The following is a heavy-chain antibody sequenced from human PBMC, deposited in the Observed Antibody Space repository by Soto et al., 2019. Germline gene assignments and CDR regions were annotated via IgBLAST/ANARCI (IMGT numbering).Heavy chain of an antibody. CDR3: AREYYYGPLSYYGMDV. V-gene: IGHV3-11*05. CDR2: ISSSSSYT. D-gene: IGHD3-10*01. Sequence: PGGSLRLSCAASGFTFSDYYMSWIRQAPGKGLEWVSYISSSSSYTNYADSVKGRFTISRDNAKNSLYLQMNSLRAEDTAVYYCAREYYYGPLSYYGMDVWGQGTTVTVSS. J-gene: IGHJ6*02. CDR1: GFTFSDYY.